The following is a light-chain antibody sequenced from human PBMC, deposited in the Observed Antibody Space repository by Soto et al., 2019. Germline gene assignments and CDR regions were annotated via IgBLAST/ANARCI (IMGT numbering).Light chain of an antibody. Sequence: EIVLTQSPATLSLSPGERATLSCRASQSVSSYLAWYQQKPGQAPRILIYDASNRATGIPARFSGSGSGTDFTLTISSLEPEDFAVYYCQHRSNWPPYTFGQGTKLEIK. CDR3: QHRSNWPPYT. J-gene: IGKJ2*01. CDR1: QSVSSY. CDR2: DAS. V-gene: IGKV3-11*01.